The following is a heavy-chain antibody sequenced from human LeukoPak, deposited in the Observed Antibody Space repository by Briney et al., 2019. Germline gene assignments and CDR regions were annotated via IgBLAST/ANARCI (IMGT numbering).Heavy chain of an antibody. CDR3: ARGFWSGYYRYYMDV. CDR1: GGSISSRSYY. CDR2: IYYSGST. D-gene: IGHD3-3*01. V-gene: IGHV4-39*07. Sequence: PSETLSLTCTVSGGSISSRSYYWGWIRQPPGKGLEWIGSIYYSGSTNYNPSLKSRVTISVDTSKNQFSLKLSSVTAADTAVYYCARGFWSGYYRYYMDVWGKGTTVTVSS. J-gene: IGHJ6*03.